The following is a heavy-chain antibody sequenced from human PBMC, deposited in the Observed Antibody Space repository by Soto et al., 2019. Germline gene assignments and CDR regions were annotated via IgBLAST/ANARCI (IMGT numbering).Heavy chain of an antibody. Sequence: QVQLVESGGGVVQPGRSLRLSCAASGFTFSSYAMHWVRQAPGKGQEWVAVISYDGSNKYYADSVKGRFTISRDNSKNTLDLQMNSLRAEDTAVYYCARGPDDSGYDYYFDYWGQGTLVTVSS. V-gene: IGHV3-30-3*01. J-gene: IGHJ4*02. CDR2: ISYDGSNK. CDR3: ARGPDDSGYDYYFDY. D-gene: IGHD5-12*01. CDR1: GFTFSSYA.